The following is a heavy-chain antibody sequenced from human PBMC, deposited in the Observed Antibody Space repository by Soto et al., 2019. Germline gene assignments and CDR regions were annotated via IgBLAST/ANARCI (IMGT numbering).Heavy chain of an antibody. CDR2: ISGSGGST. J-gene: IGHJ4*02. CDR1: GFTVSSSYA. V-gene: IGHV3-23*01. CDR3: ATTRILYSPAEN. D-gene: IGHD2-15*01. Sequence: GGSLRLSCAASGFTVSSSYAMSWVRQAPGKGLEWVSAISGSGGSTYYADSVKGRFTISRDNSKNTLYLQMNSLRAEDTAVYYCATTRILYSPAENWGQGTLVTVSS.